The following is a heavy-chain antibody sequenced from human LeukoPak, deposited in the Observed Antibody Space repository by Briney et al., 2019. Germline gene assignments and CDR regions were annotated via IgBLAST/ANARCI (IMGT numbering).Heavy chain of an antibody. Sequence: PGGSLRLFCAASGFTFSNYAMSWVRQAPGKGLEWVSAISGSVGSTYYADSVKGRFTISRDNSKNTLYLQMNSLRAEDTAIYYCAKDNGYCSGGSCYIVGVDYFDYWGQGTLVTVSS. CDR2: ISGSVGST. CDR1: GFTFSNYA. CDR3: AKDNGYCSGGSCYIVGVDYFDY. D-gene: IGHD2-15*01. J-gene: IGHJ4*02. V-gene: IGHV3-23*01.